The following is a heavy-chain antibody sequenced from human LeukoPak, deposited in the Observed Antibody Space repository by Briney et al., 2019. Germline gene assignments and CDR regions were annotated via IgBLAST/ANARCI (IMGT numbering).Heavy chain of an antibody. D-gene: IGHD1-26*01. CDR3: AREPERFYYSGSYFYYFDY. V-gene: IGHV4-39*07. CDR2: IYYSGST. Sequence: PSETLSLTCTVSGGSISSSSYYWGWIRQPPGKGLEWIGSIYYSGSTYYNPSLKSRVTISVDTSKNQFSLKLSSVTAADTAVYYCAREPERFYYSGSYFYYFDYWGQGTLVTVSS. CDR1: GGSISSSSYY. J-gene: IGHJ4*02.